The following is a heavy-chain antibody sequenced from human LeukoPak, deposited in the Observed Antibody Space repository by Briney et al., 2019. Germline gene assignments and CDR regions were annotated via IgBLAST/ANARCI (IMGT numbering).Heavy chain of an antibody. D-gene: IGHD6-13*01. J-gene: IGHJ4*02. CDR2: FDPEDGET. CDR1: GYTLTELS. CDR3: ATPGRAYSSSWKSLGAFGY. V-gene: IGHV1-24*01. Sequence: ASVKVSCKVSGYTLTELSMHWVRQAPGKGLEWMGGFDPEDGETIYAQKFQGRVTMAEDTSTDTAYMELSSLRSEDTAVYYCATPGRAYSSSWKSLGAFGYWGQGTLVTVSS.